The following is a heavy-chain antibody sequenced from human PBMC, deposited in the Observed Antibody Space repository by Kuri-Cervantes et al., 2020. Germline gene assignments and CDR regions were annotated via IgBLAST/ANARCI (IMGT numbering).Heavy chain of an antibody. CDR2: IIPIFGTA. Sequence: SVKVSCKASGGTFSSYAISWVRQAPGQGLEWMGGIIPIFGTANYAQKFQGRVTITTDESTSTAYMELSSLRSEDTAVYYCAREGDTAMVPFDYWGQGTLVTVSS. CDR1: GGTFSSYA. CDR3: AREGDTAMVPFDY. V-gene: IGHV1-69*05. J-gene: IGHJ4*02. D-gene: IGHD5-18*01.